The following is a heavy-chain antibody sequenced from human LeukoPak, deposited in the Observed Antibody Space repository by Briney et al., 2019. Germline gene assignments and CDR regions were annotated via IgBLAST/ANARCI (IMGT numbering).Heavy chain of an antibody. J-gene: IGHJ3*02. CDR3: ARDTPTNAFDI. CDR2: IYPGDSDT. D-gene: IGHD5-18*01. CDR1: GYSFTSYW. Sequence: GESLKISCKGSGYSFTSYWIGWVRQMSGKDLEWMGIIYPGDSDTRYSPSFQGQVTISVDKSISTAYLHWSSLKASDTAMYYCARDTPTNAFDIWGQGTMVTVSS. V-gene: IGHV5-51*01.